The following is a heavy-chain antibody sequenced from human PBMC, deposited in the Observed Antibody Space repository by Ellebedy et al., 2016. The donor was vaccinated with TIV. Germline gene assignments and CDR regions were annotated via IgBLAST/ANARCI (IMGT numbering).Heavy chain of an antibody. CDR1: GYTFIDYY. CDR3: ARSPFYNGVGSPIPNWFDP. V-gene: IGHV1-2*02. D-gene: IGHD2/OR15-2a*01. J-gene: IGHJ5*02. Sequence: ASVKVSCXASGYTFIDYYIHWVRQAPGQGLQWMGWINPKIGGTKSVQKFQGRATMARDTSISTAYMELRSLTSDDTAVYYCARSPFYNGVGSPIPNWFDPWGQGTLVTVSS. CDR2: INPKIGGT.